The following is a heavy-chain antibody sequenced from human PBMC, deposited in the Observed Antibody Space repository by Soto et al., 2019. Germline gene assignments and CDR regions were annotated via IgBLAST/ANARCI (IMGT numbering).Heavy chain of an antibody. J-gene: IGHJ5*02. V-gene: IGHV4-4*02. CDR3: ARHPSDFWFDP. D-gene: IGHD2-21*02. CDR1: GGSISSSNW. CDR2: IYHRGST. Sequence: PSETLSLTCAVSGGSISSSNWWSWVRQPPGKGLEWIGEIYHRGSTNYNPSLKSRVTISVDTSKNQFSLKLSSVTAADTAVYYCARHPSDFWFDPWGQGTLVTVSS.